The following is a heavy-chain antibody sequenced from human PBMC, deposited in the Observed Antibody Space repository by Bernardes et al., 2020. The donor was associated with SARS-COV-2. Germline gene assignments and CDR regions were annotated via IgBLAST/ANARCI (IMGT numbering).Heavy chain of an antibody. Sequence: GESLKISCKGSGYSFTSYWINWVRQMPGKVPEWMGRIDPSDSYTNYSPSFQGHVTISVDKSISTAYLQWSSLKASDTAMYYCARLGSAGPTPPPWGQGTLVTVSS. V-gene: IGHV5-10-1*01. CDR3: ARLGSAGPTPPP. CDR2: IDPSDSYT. D-gene: IGHD3-10*01. J-gene: IGHJ4*02. CDR1: GYSFTSYW.